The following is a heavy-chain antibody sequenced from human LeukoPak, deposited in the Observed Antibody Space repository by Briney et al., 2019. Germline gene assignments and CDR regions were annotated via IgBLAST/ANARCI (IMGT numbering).Heavy chain of an antibody. D-gene: IGHD2-2*01. Sequence: ASVKVSCKASGYTFTGYYMHWVRQAPGQGLGWMGWINPNSGGTNYAQKFQGRVTMTRDTSISTAYMELSRLRSDYTAVYYCARALGSISYYYYYYGMDVWGQGTTVTVSS. CDR3: ARALGSISYYYYYYGMDV. CDR2: INPNSGGT. J-gene: IGHJ6*02. V-gene: IGHV1-2*02. CDR1: GYTFTGYY.